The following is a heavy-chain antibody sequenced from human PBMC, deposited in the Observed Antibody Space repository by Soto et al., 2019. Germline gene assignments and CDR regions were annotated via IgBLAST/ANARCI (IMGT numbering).Heavy chain of an antibody. CDR3: AREGVVITPYYYYGMDV. CDR1: GFSFSDYY. Sequence: PGGSLRLSCAASGFSFSDYYMSWIRQAPGKGLEWLSYISSSGTTIYYADSVKGRFTISRDNAKNSLYLQMNSLRAEDAAVYYCAREGVVITPYYYYGMDVWGQGTTVSVSS. CDR2: ISSSGTTI. D-gene: IGHD3-22*01. J-gene: IGHJ6*02. V-gene: IGHV3-11*01.